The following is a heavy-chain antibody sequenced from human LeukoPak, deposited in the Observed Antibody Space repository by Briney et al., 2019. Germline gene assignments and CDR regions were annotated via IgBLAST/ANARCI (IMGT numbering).Heavy chain of an antibody. D-gene: IGHD5-12*01. J-gene: IGHJ4*02. V-gene: IGHV3-7*01. CDR1: GFTFRSYW. Sequence: GGSLRLSCAASGFTFRSYWMSWVRQAPGKGLEWVANIKEDGSEKYYVDYVKGRFTISRDNAKNSLYLQMNSLRAEDTAVYYCARDSPALATSFDYWGQGTLVTVSS. CDR2: IKEDGSEK. CDR3: ARDSPALATSFDY.